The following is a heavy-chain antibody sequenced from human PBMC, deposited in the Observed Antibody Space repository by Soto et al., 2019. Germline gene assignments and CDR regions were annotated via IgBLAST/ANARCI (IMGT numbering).Heavy chain of an antibody. Sequence: GGSLRLSCAVPGGIFHGYGMHWVRQAPGKGLEWVAIIRFDGSNEEYADSVKGRFTISRDNSKNTLYLQMNTLGADDQAVYYCARDGIGGAVFRGYLDYWCRGTVVTVS. J-gene: IGHJ4*02. CDR1: GGIFHGYG. CDR2: IRFDGSNE. V-gene: IGHV3-33*01. D-gene: IGHD1-26*01. CDR3: ARDGIGGAVFRGYLDY.